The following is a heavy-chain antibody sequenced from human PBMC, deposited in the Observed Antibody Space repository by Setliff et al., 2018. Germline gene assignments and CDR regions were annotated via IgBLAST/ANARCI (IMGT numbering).Heavy chain of an antibody. CDR2: IYIGGSA. CDR3: AREQWLDPPGYYYMDV. CDR1: GGSISSYY. D-gene: IGHD6-19*01. J-gene: IGHJ6*03. V-gene: IGHV4-4*07. Sequence: SETLSLTCTVSGGSISSYYWSWIRQPAGKGLEWIGHIYIGGSANYNPSLENRVTMSVDTSKNQFSLKLNSVTAADMAVYYCAREQWLDPPGYYYMDVWAKGTTVTVSS.